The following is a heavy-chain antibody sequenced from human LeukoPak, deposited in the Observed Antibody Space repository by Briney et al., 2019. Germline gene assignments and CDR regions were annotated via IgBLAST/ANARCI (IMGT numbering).Heavy chain of an antibody. V-gene: IGHV3-48*03. CDR3: ASGDGYNNDD. J-gene: IGHJ4*02. CDR2: ISSRSTI. D-gene: IGHD5-24*01. CDR1: GFTFSSYE. Sequence: PGGSLSLSCAASGFTFSSYEMNWVRQAPGKGLEWVSYISSRSTISYADSVKGRFTISRDNAKNSLYLQMNSLRVEDTAVYYCASGDGYNNDDWGQGALVTVSS.